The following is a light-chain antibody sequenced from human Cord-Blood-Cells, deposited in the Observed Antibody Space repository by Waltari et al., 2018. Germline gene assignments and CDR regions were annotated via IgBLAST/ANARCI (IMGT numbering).Light chain of an antibody. CDR1: QGISSA. V-gene: IGKV1D-13*01. J-gene: IGKJ4*01. CDR2: DAS. CDR3: QQFNNYPLT. Sequence: AIQLTQSPSSLSASVGDRVTITCRASQGISSALAWYQKKTGKAPKLLIYDASSLESGVPSRFSGSGSGTDFTLTISSLQPEDFATYYCQQFNNYPLTFGGGTKVEIK.